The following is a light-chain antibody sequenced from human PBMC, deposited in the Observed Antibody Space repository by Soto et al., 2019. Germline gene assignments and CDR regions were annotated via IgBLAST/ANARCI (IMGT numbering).Light chain of an antibody. V-gene: IGKV3-20*01. Sequence: EIVLTQSPGTLSLSPGERATLSCRASQSVSSSYLGWYQQKPGQAPRLLIYGASSRATGIPDRFSGSGSGTDFTLTISRLEPEDFAVYYWQQYGSSPYTFGQGTKLEIK. CDR2: GAS. J-gene: IGKJ2*01. CDR1: QSVSSSY. CDR3: QQYGSSPYT.